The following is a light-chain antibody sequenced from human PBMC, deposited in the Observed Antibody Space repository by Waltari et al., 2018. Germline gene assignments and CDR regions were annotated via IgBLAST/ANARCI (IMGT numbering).Light chain of an antibody. V-gene: IGKV1-NL1*01. CDR3: QQYYSIALN. J-gene: IGKJ4*01. CDR1: QGISNS. CDR2: SAS. Sequence: DIQMTQSPSSLSASVGDRVTITCRASQGISNSLAWYQQKPGKAPKLRLYSASRLETGVPSRFSGSGSGTDYTLTISSLQPEDFATYYCQQYYSIALNFGGGTKVEIK.